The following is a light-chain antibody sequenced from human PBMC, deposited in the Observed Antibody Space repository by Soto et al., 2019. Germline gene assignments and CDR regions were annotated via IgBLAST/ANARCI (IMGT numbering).Light chain of an antibody. CDR3: QAYGSSLSGWV. CDR2: GNS. Sequence: QSVLTQPPSVSGAPGQRVTISCTGSSSNIGAGYDVHWYQQLPGTAPKLLIYGNSNRPSGVPDRFSGSKSGTSASLAITGLQAEDEADYYCQAYGSSLSGWVVGAGTKLAVL. V-gene: IGLV1-40*01. CDR1: SSNIGAGYD. J-gene: IGLJ3*02.